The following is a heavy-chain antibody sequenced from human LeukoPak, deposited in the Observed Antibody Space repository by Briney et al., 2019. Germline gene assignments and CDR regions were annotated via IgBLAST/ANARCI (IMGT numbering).Heavy chain of an antibody. J-gene: IGHJ4*02. V-gene: IGHV3-53*01. Sequence: GGSLRLSCAASGFTVSSQYMNWVRQAPGKGLEWVSVIHGGGVTYYADSVKGRFTISRDNSKNILYLQMDSLRADDTAIYYCASSVYSGSPTKSFDYWGRGTLITVSS. D-gene: IGHD2-21*01. CDR1: GFTVSSQY. CDR2: IHGGGVT. CDR3: ASSVYSGSPTKSFDY.